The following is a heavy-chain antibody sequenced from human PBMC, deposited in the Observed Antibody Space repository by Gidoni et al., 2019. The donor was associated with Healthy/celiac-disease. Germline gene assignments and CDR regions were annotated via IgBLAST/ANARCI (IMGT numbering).Heavy chain of an antibody. CDR1: GFTVSSNY. J-gene: IGHJ6*02. CDR3: ARSLYYDFLRYYYGMDV. Sequence: EVQLVESGGGLVQPGGSLRLSCAASGFTVSSNYMSWVRQAPGKGLEWVSVIYSGGSTYYADSVKGRFTISRDNSKNTLYLQMNSLRAEDTAVYYCARSLYYDFLRYYYGMDVWGQGTTVTVSS. D-gene: IGHD3-3*01. CDR2: IYSGGST. V-gene: IGHV3-66*01.